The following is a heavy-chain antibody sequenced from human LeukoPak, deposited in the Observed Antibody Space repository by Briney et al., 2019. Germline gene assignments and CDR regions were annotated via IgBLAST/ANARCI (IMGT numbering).Heavy chain of an antibody. V-gene: IGHV3-74*01. CDR3: ARRYCSGGSCYSGIDY. CDR1: GFTFSSYW. CDR2: INSDGSST. J-gene: IGHJ4*02. Sequence: GGSLRLSCAASGFTFSSYWMHWVRQAPGKGLVWVSRINSDGSSTSHADSVKGRFTISRDNAKNTLYLQMNSLRAEDTAVYYCARRYCSGGSCYSGIDYWGQGTLVTVSS. D-gene: IGHD2-15*01.